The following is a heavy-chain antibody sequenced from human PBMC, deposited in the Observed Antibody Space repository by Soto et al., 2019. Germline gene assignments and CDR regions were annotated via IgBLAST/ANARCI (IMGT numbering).Heavy chain of an antibody. CDR1: GYSVTSSDYY. D-gene: IGHD2-15*01. CDR2: MFYSGLT. V-gene: IGHV4-39*01. CDR3: APLSVSLSGPYGIHV. J-gene: IGHJ6*02. Sequence: LSLTCSVSGYSVTSSDYYWAWIRQPPGKGLEWIGSMFYSGLTYYNPSLKSRVTLSVDTSKNQFSVRLNSVTAADTAVYYCAPLSVSLSGPYGIHVWGQGTTVTVSS.